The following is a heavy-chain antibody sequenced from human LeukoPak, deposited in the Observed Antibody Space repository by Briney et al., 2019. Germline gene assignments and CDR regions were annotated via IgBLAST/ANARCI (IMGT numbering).Heavy chain of an antibody. J-gene: IGHJ4*02. CDR1: GFTFSSYA. CDR2: ISGSGGST. Sequence: GGSLRLFCAASGFTFSSYAMSWVRQAPGKGLEWVSAISGSGGSTYYADSVKGRFAISRDNSKNTLYLQMNSLRAEDTAVYYCAKIRMITFGGVSDFDYRGQGTLVTVSS. D-gene: IGHD3-16*01. V-gene: IGHV3-23*01. CDR3: AKIRMITFGGVSDFDY.